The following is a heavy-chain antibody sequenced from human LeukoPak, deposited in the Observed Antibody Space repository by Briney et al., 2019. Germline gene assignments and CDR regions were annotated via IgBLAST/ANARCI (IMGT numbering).Heavy chain of an antibody. Sequence: PGGSLRLSCAASGFTFSSYAMHWVRQAPGKGLEWVAVISYDGSNKYYADSVKGRFTISRDNSKNTLYLQMNSLRAEDTAVYYCARDDESSSWYRGLDYWGQGTLVTVSS. CDR3: ARDDESSSWYRGLDY. D-gene: IGHD6-13*01. J-gene: IGHJ4*02. CDR2: ISYDGSNK. CDR1: GFTFSSYA. V-gene: IGHV3-30-3*01.